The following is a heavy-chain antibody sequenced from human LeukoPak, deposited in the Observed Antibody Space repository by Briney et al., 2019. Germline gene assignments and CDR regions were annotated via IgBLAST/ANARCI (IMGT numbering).Heavy chain of an antibody. CDR2: INPNSGGT. CDR1: GYTFTGYY. J-gene: IGHJ4*02. V-gene: IGHV1-2*02. Sequence: GASVKVSCKASGYTFTGYYMHWVRQAPGQGLEWMGWINPNSGGTNYAQKFQGRVTMTTDTSTSTAYMELRSLRSDDTAVYYCAREALLFDYGDYEYGYWGQGTLVTVSS. D-gene: IGHD4-17*01. CDR3: AREALLFDYGDYEYGY.